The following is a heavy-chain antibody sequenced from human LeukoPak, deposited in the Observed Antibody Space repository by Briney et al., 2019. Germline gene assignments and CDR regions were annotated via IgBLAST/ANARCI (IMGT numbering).Heavy chain of an antibody. CDR2: IGGSGETT. Sequence: GGSLRLSCAASGFTFGVYAMTWVRQAPGKGLEWVSAIGGSGETTYDADSVKGRFTISRDNSKNTLYLQMNSLRAEDTATYYCARDYYHSGGYPALDAFAIWGQGTRVTVSS. D-gene: IGHD3-22*01. J-gene: IGHJ3*02. CDR3: ARDYYHSGGYPALDAFAI. V-gene: IGHV3-23*01. CDR1: GFTFGVYA.